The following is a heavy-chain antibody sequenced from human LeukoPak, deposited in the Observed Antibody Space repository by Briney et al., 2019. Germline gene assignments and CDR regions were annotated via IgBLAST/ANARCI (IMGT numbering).Heavy chain of an antibody. D-gene: IGHD6-13*01. J-gene: IGHJ4*02. Sequence: ASVKVSCKASGYTFTSFGISWVRQAPGQGLEWMGWISAYNGNTNYAQKLQGRVTMTTDTSTSTAYMELRSLRYYNTAVHHCARDPNAAASTNYWGQGTLVTVSS. V-gene: IGHV1-18*01. CDR3: ARDPNAAASTNY. CDR1: GYTFTSFG. CDR2: ISAYNGNT.